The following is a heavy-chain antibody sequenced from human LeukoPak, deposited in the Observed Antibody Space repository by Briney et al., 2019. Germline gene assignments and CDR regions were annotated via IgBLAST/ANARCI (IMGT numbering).Heavy chain of an antibody. V-gene: IGHV4-34*01. Sequence: SETLSLTCAVYGGSFSGYWSWIRQPPGEGLEWIGEINHSGSTNYNPSLKSRVTISVDTSKNQFSLKLSSVTAADTAVYYCAREDRDDSSGRHLWYYGMDVWGQGTTVTVSS. CDR3: AREDRDDSSGRHLWYYGMDV. D-gene: IGHD3-22*01. CDR2: INHSGST. CDR1: GGSFSGY. J-gene: IGHJ6*02.